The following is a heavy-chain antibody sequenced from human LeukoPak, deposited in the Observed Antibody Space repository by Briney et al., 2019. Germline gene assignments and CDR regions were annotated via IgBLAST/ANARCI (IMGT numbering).Heavy chain of an antibody. CDR2: ISDDGRSK. V-gene: IGHV3-30*18. J-gene: IGHJ4*02. CDR3: AKRPSDYGDYVSYFDY. D-gene: IGHD4-17*01. Sequence: GGSLRLSCAASGFSFISYGMNWVGQAPGKGLEWGGVISDDGRSKDYADSEKGRFTISRDNSKDTLYLQMNSLRDEDTAVYYCAKRPSDYGDYVSYFDYWGQGTLVTVSS. CDR1: GFSFISYG.